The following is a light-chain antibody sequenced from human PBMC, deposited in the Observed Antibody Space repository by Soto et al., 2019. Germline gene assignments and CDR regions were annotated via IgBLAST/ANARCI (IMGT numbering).Light chain of an antibody. CDR1: SSNIGTSS. CDR2: TTN. Sequence: QSVLTQPHSASGTPGQRVTISCSGSSSNIGTSSVHWFQQLPGTAPKLLISTTNQRPSGVPERFSGSKSGTSASLAISGLQSEDEADYYCAAWDDSLNGHVFGTG. CDR3: AAWDDSLNGHV. V-gene: IGLV1-44*01. J-gene: IGLJ1*01.